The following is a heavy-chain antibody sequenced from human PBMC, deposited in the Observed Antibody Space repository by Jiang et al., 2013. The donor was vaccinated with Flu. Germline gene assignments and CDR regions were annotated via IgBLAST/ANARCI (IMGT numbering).Heavy chain of an antibody. V-gene: IGHV4-59*03. CDR2: VHYSGT. J-gene: IGHJ4*02. D-gene: IGHD1-14*01. CDR1: GDSISSHY. Sequence: SGSGLVKPSETLSLTCTVSGDSISSHYWSWIRQPPGKGLEWIGYVHYSGTNYNPSLESRVTISVDTSKNQFSLKLTSVTAADTAVYYCASTGGASAGFWGQGTLVTVSS. CDR3: ASTGGASAGF.